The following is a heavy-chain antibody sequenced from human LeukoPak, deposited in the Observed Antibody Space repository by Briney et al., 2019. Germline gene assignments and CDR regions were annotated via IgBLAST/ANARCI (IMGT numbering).Heavy chain of an antibody. CDR2: ITGSGGTT. D-gene: IGHD5-12*01. Sequence: GGSLRLSCAASGFTFRSYAMSWVRQAPGKGLDWVSTITGSGGTTYYADSADSVKGRLTIPRDNSKNTLYLQMTSLTADDTAVYYCAKLRGYTAYDSDYFDYWGQGTLVTVSS. J-gene: IGHJ4*02. V-gene: IGHV3-23*01. CDR1: GFTFRSYA. CDR3: AKLRGYTAYDSDYFDY.